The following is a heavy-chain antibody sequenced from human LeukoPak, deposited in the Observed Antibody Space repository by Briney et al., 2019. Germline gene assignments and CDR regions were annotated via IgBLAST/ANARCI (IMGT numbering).Heavy chain of an antibody. J-gene: IGHJ4*02. CDR3: AKQKDIVVVIATFDY. CDR1: GFTFSSYA. V-gene: IGHV3-23*01. CDR2: ISGSGGST. Sequence: GGSLRLSCAASGFTFSSYAMSWVRQAPGKGLEWVSAISGSGGSTYYADSVKGRFTISRDNSKNTLYLQMNSLRAEDTAVYYCAKQKDIVVVIATFDYLGQGTLVTVSS. D-gene: IGHD2-21*01.